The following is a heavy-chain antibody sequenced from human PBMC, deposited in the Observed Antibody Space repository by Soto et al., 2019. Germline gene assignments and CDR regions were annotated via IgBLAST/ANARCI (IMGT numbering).Heavy chain of an antibody. D-gene: IGHD3-3*01. J-gene: IGHJ4*02. CDR3: ARDPSPDFWSGYYDY. CDR2: INPNNGGT. V-gene: IGHV1-2*02. CDR1: GYIFKDYF. Sequence: HLVQSGAEVKQPGASVKVACKASGYIFKDYFLHWVRQAPGQGLEWRGWINPNNGGTEYAQKFQGRVTMTRDTYISTAYMEVSGLRSGDTAVYYCARDPSPDFWSGYYDYWGQGTLITVSS.